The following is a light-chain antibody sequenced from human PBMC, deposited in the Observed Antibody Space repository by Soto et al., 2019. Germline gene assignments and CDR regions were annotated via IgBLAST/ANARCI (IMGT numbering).Light chain of an antibody. CDR3: QQTYSTIYT. V-gene: IGKV1-39*01. CDR2: AAS. Sequence: IQMTQSPASLSASVGDRVTITCRASRSISTDLNWYQHRPGKAPKLLIYAASSLQSRVPSRFSGSGSVTNFTLTISSLQPEDFATYYCQQTYSTIYTFGQGTKLEIK. CDR1: RSISTD. J-gene: IGKJ2*01.